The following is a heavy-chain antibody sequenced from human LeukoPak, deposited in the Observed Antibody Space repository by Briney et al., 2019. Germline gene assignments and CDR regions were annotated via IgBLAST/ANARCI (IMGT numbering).Heavy chain of an antibody. Sequence: SETLSLTCAVYGGPFSGYYWSWIRQPPGKGLEWIGEINHSGSTNYNPSLKSRVTISVDTSKNQFSLKLSSVTAADTAVYYCARTQLGYCSSTSCSTGFDYWGQGTLVTVSS. CDR3: ARTQLGYCSSTSCSTGFDY. J-gene: IGHJ4*02. V-gene: IGHV4-34*01. CDR1: GGPFSGYY. CDR2: INHSGST. D-gene: IGHD2-2*01.